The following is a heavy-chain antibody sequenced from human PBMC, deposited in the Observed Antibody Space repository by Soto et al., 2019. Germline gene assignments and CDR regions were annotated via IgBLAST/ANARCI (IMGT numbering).Heavy chain of an antibody. Sequence: PSPTLSLTCAISVDIVSSNSAAWNCIRQSPSRGLEWLGRTYYRSKWYNDYAVSVKSRITINPDTSKNQFSLQLNSVTPEDTAVYYCARELELPGDYYYGMDVWGQGTTVTVSS. D-gene: IGHD1-7*01. J-gene: IGHJ6*02. V-gene: IGHV6-1*01. CDR2: TYYRSKWYN. CDR3: ARELELPGDYYYGMDV. CDR1: VDIVSSNSAA.